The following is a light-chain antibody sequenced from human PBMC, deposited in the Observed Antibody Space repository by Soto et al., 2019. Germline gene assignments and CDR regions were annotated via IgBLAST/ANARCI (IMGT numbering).Light chain of an antibody. CDR1: HRVSSY. CDR2: GAS. V-gene: IGKV3-15*01. CDR3: QQYNNWPLT. J-gene: IGKJ4*01. Sequence: EIVMTQSPATLSVSPVERATLSCRASHRVSSYLAWYQQKPGQAPRLLIYGASTRATGIPARFSGSGSGTEFTLTISSLQSEDFAVYYCQQYNNWPLTFGAGTKVDIK.